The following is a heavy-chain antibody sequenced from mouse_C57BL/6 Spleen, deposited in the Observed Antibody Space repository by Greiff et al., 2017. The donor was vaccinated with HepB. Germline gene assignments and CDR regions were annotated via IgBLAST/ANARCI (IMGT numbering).Heavy chain of an antibody. CDR2: IYPGDGDT. Sequence: VQLQQSGPELVKPGASVKISCKASGYAFSSSWMNWVKQRPGKGLEWIGRIYPGDGDTNYNGKFKGKATLTADKSSSTAYMQLSSLPSEDSAVYFCASGGTTVPFDYWGQGTTLTVSS. CDR1: GYAFSSSW. D-gene: IGHD1-1*01. J-gene: IGHJ2*01. CDR3: ASGGTTVPFDY. V-gene: IGHV1-82*01.